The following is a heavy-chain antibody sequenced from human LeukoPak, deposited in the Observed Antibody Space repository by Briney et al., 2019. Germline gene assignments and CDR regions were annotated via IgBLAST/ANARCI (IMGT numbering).Heavy chain of an antibody. D-gene: IGHD2-21*02. J-gene: IGHJ4*02. CDR2: MYTGGGR. CDR1: GFSVSNYY. Sequence: PGGSLRLSCAASGFSVSNYYMSWVRQPPGKGLEWVSVMYTGGGRYYGDSVKGRFTISRDNSKNTVFLQMNSLRVEDTALYYCTRGQSYCGADCYSDWGQGTLVIVSS. V-gene: IGHV3-66*01. CDR3: TRGQSYCGADCYSD.